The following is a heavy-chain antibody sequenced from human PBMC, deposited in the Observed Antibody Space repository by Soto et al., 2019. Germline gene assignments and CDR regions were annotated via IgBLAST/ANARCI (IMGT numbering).Heavy chain of an antibody. CDR1: GYSFTSYW. Sequence: GESLKISCKGSGYSFTSYWIGWVRQMPGKGLEWMGIIYPGDSDTRYSPSFQGQVTISADKSISTAYLQWSSLKASDTAMYYCARLPGVGSSSPSGFYYYYGMDVWGQGTTVTVAS. V-gene: IGHV5-51*01. D-gene: IGHD6-6*01. CDR2: IYPGDSDT. J-gene: IGHJ6*02. CDR3: ARLPGVGSSSPSGFYYYYGMDV.